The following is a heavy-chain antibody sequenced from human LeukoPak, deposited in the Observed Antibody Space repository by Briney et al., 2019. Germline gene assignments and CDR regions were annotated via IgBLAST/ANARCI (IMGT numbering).Heavy chain of an antibody. CDR1: GFTFSSYG. CDR3: ARGGFDY. J-gene: IGHJ4*02. Sequence: GGSLRLSCAASGFTFSSYGMHWVPRAPGKGLEWVAVIWYDGSNKYYADSVKGRFTISRDNSKNTLYLQMNSLRAEDTAVYYCARGGFDYWGQGTLVTVSS. CDR2: IWYDGSNK. V-gene: IGHV3-33*01.